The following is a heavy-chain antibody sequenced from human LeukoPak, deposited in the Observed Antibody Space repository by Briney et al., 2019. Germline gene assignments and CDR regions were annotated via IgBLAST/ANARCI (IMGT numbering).Heavy chain of an antibody. Sequence: PGGSLRLSCAASGFTFSSYSMNWVRQAPGKGLEWVSSISSSSSYIYYADSVKGRFTISRDNAKNSLYLQMNSLRAEDTAVYYCAKDSSPGWYFDNWGQGTLVTVSS. J-gene: IGHJ4*02. CDR3: AKDSSPGWYFDN. CDR1: GFTFSSYS. D-gene: IGHD6-19*01. CDR2: ISSSSSYI. V-gene: IGHV3-21*04.